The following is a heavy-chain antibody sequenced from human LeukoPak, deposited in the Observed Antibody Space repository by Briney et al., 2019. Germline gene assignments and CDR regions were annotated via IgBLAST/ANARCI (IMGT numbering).Heavy chain of an antibody. Sequence: SETLSLTCTLSGGSISSYYWSWIRQPPGKGLEWIGYIYYSGSTNYNPSLKSRVTISVDTSKNQFSLKLSSVTAADTAVYYCARARILYHAFDIWGQGTMVTVSS. J-gene: IGHJ3*02. CDR3: ARARILYHAFDI. V-gene: IGHV4-59*01. CDR2: IYYSGST. CDR1: GGSISSYY. D-gene: IGHD2-8*01.